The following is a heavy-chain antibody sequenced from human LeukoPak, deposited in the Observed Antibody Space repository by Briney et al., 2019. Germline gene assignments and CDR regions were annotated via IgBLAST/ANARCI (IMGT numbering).Heavy chain of an antibody. CDR1: GFTFSSFW. J-gene: IGHJ4*02. CDR3: ARDSHRRETTVHN. CDR2: INTDGTRA. Sequence: GSLRLSCVGSGFTFSSFWMHWVRQAPGKGLEWVAQINTDGTRAVYADSVKGRVTVSRDNAKDTVYLHMNSLRADDTALYFCARDSHRRETTVHNWGQGTLVTVSS. V-gene: IGHV3-74*01. D-gene: IGHD4-17*01.